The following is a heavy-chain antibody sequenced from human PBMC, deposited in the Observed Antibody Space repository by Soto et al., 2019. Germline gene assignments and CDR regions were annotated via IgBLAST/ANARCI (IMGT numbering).Heavy chain of an antibody. J-gene: IGHJ4*02. CDR3: ASGGLGYCISTSCFS. V-gene: IGHV3-30-3*01. Sequence: GVSLRVSCAASGGTFSSYARHWVRQAPGKGLEWVAVISYDGSNKYYADSVKGRFTISRDNSKNTLYLQMNSLRAEDTAVYYCASGGLGYCISTSCFSRGQGTLVPVSS. CDR2: ISYDGSNK. D-gene: IGHD2-2*01. CDR1: GGTFSSYA.